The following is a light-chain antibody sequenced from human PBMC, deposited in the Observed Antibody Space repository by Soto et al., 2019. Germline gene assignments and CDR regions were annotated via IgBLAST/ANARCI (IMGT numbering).Light chain of an antibody. CDR2: GTS. J-gene: IGKJ3*01. CDR1: QSISSY. Sequence: DVQMTQSPSSLSASVGDRVTITCRANQSISSYLNWYQQKPGKAPKLLIYGTSSLQSGVPSRFSGSGSETDFTLTISSLQPEDFATYYCQQRYSTPLTFGPGTKVDIK. V-gene: IGKV1-39*01. CDR3: QQRYSTPLT.